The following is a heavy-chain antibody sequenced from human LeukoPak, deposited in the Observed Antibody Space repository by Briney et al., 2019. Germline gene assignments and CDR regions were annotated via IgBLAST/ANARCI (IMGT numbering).Heavy chain of an antibody. Sequence: SETLSLTCTVSGGSISSSSYYWGWIRQPPGKGLEWIGSIYYSGSTYYNPSLKSRVTISVDTSKNQFSLKLSSVTAADTAVYYCARVLRDGYNYGTFAFDIWGQGTMVTVSS. D-gene: IGHD5-24*01. V-gene: IGHV4-39*07. J-gene: IGHJ3*02. CDR3: ARVLRDGYNYGTFAFDI. CDR2: IYYSGST. CDR1: GGSISSSSYY.